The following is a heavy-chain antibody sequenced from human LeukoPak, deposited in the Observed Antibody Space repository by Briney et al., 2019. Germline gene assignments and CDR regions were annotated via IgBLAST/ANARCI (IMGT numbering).Heavy chain of an antibody. Sequence: GGSLRLSCAASGFTFSSYAMSWVRQAPGKGLEWVSAISGSGGSAYYADSVKGRFTISGDNSKNTLYLQMSSLRADDTAVYYCAKRYFGNYYFDYWGQGTLVTVSS. D-gene: IGHD3-10*01. CDR1: GFTFSSYA. CDR2: ISGSGGSA. CDR3: AKRYFGNYYFDY. J-gene: IGHJ4*02. V-gene: IGHV3-23*01.